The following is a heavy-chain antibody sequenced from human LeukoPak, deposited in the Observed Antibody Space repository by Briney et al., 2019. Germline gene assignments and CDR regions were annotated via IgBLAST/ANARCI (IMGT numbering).Heavy chain of an antibody. CDR2: IKQDGSET. D-gene: IGHD3-10*01. V-gene: IGHV3-7*01. CDR3: AKVAKYYYGSETYYFFEH. J-gene: IGHJ4*02. CDR1: GFIFSNYW. Sequence: GGSLRLSCATSGFIFSNYWMSWVRQAPGKGLEWVANIKQDGSETYYVDSVKGRFTISRDDAKNSLYLQMNSLRVEDTAVYYCAKVAKYYYGSETYYFFEHWGQGTPVTASS.